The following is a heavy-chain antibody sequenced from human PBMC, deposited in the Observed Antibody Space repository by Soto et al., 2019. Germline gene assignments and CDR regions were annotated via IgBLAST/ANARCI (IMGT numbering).Heavy chain of an antibody. CDR3: ARDYDPKPSLAAAGTYYYYYGMDV. J-gene: IGHJ6*02. V-gene: IGHV1-18*01. Sequence: ASVKVSCKASGYTFTSYGISWVRQAPGQGLEWMGWISAYNGNTNYAQKLQGRVTMTTDTSTSTAYMELRSLRSDDTAVYYCARDYDPKPSLAAAGTYYYYYGMDVWGQGTTVTVS. CDR1: GYTFTSYG. D-gene: IGHD6-13*01. CDR2: ISAYNGNT.